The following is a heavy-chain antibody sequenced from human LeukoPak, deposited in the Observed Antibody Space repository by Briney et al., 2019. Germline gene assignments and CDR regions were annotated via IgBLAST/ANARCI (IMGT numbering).Heavy chain of an antibody. J-gene: IGHJ5*02. CDR3: TRDSGTTGEVKFDP. Sequence: PSETLSLTCTVSGGSISSYYWSWIRQPAGKGLESIGHISTSGSTNYNPSLKSRVTMSVDTSKNQFSLKTSSVTAADTAVYYCTRDSGTTGEVKFDPWGQGTLVADSS. CDR1: GGSISSYY. CDR2: ISTSGST. V-gene: IGHV4-4*07. D-gene: IGHD3-10*01.